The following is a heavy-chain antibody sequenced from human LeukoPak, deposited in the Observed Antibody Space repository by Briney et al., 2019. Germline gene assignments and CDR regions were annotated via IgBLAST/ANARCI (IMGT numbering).Heavy chain of an antibody. D-gene: IGHD1-1*01. CDR3: ARDRRSLTIGTTDLDY. Sequence: PGRSLRLSCAASGFTFSSYGMHWVRQAPGKGLEWVAVISYDGSNKYYADSVKGRFTISRDNPKNSLYLQMNSLRAEDTAVYYCARDRRSLTIGTTDLDYWGQGTLVTVSS. V-gene: IGHV3-30*03. J-gene: IGHJ4*02. CDR1: GFTFSSYG. CDR2: ISYDGSNK.